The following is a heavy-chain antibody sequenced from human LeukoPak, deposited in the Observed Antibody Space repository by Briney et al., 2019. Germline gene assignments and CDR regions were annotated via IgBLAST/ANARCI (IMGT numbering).Heavy chain of an antibody. CDR3: AREGSSSSLDY. V-gene: IGHV4-34*01. J-gene: IGHJ4*02. D-gene: IGHD6-6*01. Sequence: KPSETLSLTCAVYGGSFSGYYWSWIRQPPGKGLEWIGEIEHRGSTNYNPSLKSRVTISVNTSENQFSLKVSSVTAADTAVYYCAREGSSSSLDYWGQGTLVTVSS. CDR1: GGSFSGYY. CDR2: IEHRGST.